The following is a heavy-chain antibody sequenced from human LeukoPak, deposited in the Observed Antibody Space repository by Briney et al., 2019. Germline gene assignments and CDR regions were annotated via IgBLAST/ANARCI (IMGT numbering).Heavy chain of an antibody. CDR2: IIPIFGTA. CDR1: GGTFSSYA. D-gene: IGHD4-17*01. J-gene: IGHJ4*02. CDR3: ARGATVPSRRYFDY. Sequence: AASVKVSCKASGGTFSSYAISWVRQAPGQGLEWMGGIIPIFGTANYAQKFQGRVTITADESTSTAYMELSSLRSEDTAVYYCARGATVPSRRYFDYWGQGTLVTVSS. V-gene: IGHV1-69*13.